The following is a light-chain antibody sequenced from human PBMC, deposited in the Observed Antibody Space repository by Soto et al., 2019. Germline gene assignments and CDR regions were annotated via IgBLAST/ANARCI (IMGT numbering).Light chain of an antibody. Sequence: DIQMTQSPSSLSASVGDRVTITCRTSQSINTYLNWYQQKPGKAPKLLIYGASSLQSGVPLRFSGSGSGTDFTLTITTLQPEDFATYYCQQSYSTPQTFGGGTKVEI. CDR2: GAS. V-gene: IGKV1-39*01. J-gene: IGKJ4*01. CDR1: QSINTY. CDR3: QQSYSTPQT.